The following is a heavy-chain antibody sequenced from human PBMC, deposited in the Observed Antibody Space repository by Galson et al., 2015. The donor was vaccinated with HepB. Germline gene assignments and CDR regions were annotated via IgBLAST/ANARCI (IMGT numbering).Heavy chain of an antibody. V-gene: IGHV3-23*01. CDR3: AKDLSISPWFDP. Sequence: LRLSCAVSGFTFSSYAMNWVRQAPGKGLEWVSTISGGGDSTGYADSVKGRFTISRDNFKNTLYLQMNSLRAEDTAIYYCAKDLSISPWFDPWGQGTLVTVSS. D-gene: IGHD5/OR15-5a*01. J-gene: IGHJ5*02. CDR1: GFTFSSYA. CDR2: ISGGGDST.